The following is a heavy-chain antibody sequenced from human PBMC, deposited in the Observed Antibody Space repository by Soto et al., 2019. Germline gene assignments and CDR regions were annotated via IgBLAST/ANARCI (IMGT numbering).Heavy chain of an antibody. J-gene: IGHJ4*02. V-gene: IGHV4-59*06. CDR1: GGSISSYY. CDR2: IYYSGST. CDR3: ARGYSSSWPPHFDY. Sequence: SETLSLTCTVSGGSISSYYWSWIRQHPGKGLEWIGYIYYSGSTYYNPSLKSRVTISVDTSKNQFSLKLSSVTAADTAVYYCARGYSSSWPPHFDYWGQGTLVTVSS. D-gene: IGHD6-13*01.